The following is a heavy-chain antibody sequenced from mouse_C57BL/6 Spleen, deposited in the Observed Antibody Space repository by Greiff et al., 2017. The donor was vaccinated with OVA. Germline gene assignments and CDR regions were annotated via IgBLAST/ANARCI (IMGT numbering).Heavy chain of an antibody. CDR2: IYPRSGNT. CDR1: GYTFTSYG. CDR3: ARGDYYGSSPRFAY. Sequence: VQLQQSGAELARPGASVKLSCKASGYTFTSYGISWVKQRTGQGLEWIGEIYPRSGNTYYNEKFKGKATLTADKSSSTAYMELRSLTSEDSAVYFCARGDYYGSSPRFAYWGQGTLVTVSA. V-gene: IGHV1-81*01. D-gene: IGHD1-1*01. J-gene: IGHJ3*01.